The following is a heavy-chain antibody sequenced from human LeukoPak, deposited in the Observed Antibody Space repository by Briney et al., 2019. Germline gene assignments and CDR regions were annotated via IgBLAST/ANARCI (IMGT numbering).Heavy chain of an antibody. CDR1: GFSFSTYW. V-gene: IGHV3-7*03. Sequence: GGSLRLSCAASGFSFSTYWMSWVRQAPGKGLEWVALINPDGTERYYVDSEKGRFTISRDNAKNSLDLQMDSLRAEDTAMYSCARDLAAVPGPRMDVWGQGTTVTVSS. J-gene: IGHJ6*02. CDR3: ARDLAAVPGPRMDV. CDR2: INPDGTER. D-gene: IGHD6-19*01.